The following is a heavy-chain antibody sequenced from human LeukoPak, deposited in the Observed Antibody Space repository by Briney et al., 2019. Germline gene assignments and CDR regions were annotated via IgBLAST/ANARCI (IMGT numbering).Heavy chain of an antibody. Sequence: PGGSLRLSCAASGFTFSDYYMSWIRQAPGKGLEWVSYISSSSSYTNYADSVKGRFTISRDNAKNSLYLQMNSLRAEDTAVYYCAGDPPTTPYCSSTSCHYYYYYGMDVWGQGTTVTVSS. CDR3: AGDPPTTPYCSSTSCHYYYYYGMDV. D-gene: IGHD2-2*01. CDR2: ISSSSSYT. CDR1: GFTFSDYY. J-gene: IGHJ6*02. V-gene: IGHV3-11*06.